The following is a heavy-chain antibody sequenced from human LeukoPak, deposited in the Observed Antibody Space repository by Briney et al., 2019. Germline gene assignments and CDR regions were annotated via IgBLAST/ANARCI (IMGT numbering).Heavy chain of an antibody. CDR1: GGSFSGYY. Sequence: PSETLSLTCAVYGGSFSGYYWSWIRQPPGKGLEWIGEINHSGSTNYNPSLKSRVTISVDTSKNQFSLKLSSVTAADTAVYYCARVESSGWSGLFPYYYYGMDVWGQGTTVTVSS. CDR3: ARVESSGWSGLFPYYYYGMDV. CDR2: INHSGST. V-gene: IGHV4-34*01. D-gene: IGHD6-19*01. J-gene: IGHJ6*02.